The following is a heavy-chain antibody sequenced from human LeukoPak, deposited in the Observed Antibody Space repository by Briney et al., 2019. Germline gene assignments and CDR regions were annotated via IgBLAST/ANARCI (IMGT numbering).Heavy chain of an antibody. V-gene: IGHV1-8*01. Sequence: ASVKVSCKASGYTFTSYDINWVRQATGQGLEWTGWMNPNSGNTGYAQKFQGRVTMTRNTSISTAYMELSSLRSEDTAVYYCAREGVGATVFQHWGQGTLVTVSS. D-gene: IGHD1-26*01. J-gene: IGHJ1*01. CDR2: MNPNSGNT. CDR1: GYTFTSYD. CDR3: AREGVGATVFQH.